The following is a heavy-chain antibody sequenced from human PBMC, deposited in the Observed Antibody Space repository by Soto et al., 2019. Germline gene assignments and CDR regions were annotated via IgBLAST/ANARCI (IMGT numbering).Heavy chain of an antibody. J-gene: IGHJ4*02. CDR2: ISYSAKT. CDR1: GYSITSGFY. D-gene: IGHD3-16*01. Sequence: SETLSLTCGVSGYSITSGFYWGWVRQSPGKGLEWIGTISYSAKTFYNPSLASRFSMAVDSSKNQFSLRLTSVTAADTALYYCTRGAGAPWVRFDSWGRGILVTVSS. V-gene: IGHV4-38-2*01. CDR3: TRGAGAPWVRFDS.